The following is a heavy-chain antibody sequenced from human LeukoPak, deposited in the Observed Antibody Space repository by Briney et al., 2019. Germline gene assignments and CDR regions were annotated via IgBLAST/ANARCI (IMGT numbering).Heavy chain of an antibody. CDR3: ARARGSYSFDY. V-gene: IGHV3-48*04. Sequence: GGSLRLSCAASGFTFSRFGMTWVRQAPGKGLEWVSHISSSSSTMYYADSVKGRFTISRDSAKNSLYLQMNSLRVEDTAVYYCARARGSYSFDYWGQGTLVTVSS. CDR1: GFTFSRFG. D-gene: IGHD1-26*01. J-gene: IGHJ4*02. CDR2: ISSSSSTM.